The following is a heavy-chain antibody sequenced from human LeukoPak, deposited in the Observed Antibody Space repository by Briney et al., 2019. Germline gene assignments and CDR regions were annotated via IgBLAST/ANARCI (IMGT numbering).Heavy chain of an antibody. D-gene: IGHD4-11*01. CDR3: ARGYGNYGY. Sequence: GGSLRLSCTASGFTFGDHAMSWVRQAPGKGLEWVANIKQDGSEKYYVDSVKGRFTISRDNAKNSLYLQMNSLRAEDTAVYYCARGYGNYGYWGQGTLVTVSS. CDR1: GFTFGDHA. J-gene: IGHJ4*02. V-gene: IGHV3-7*01. CDR2: IKQDGSEK.